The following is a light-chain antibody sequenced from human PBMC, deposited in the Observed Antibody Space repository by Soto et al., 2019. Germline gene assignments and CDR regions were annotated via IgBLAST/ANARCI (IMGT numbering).Light chain of an antibody. J-gene: IGLJ1*01. CDR1: SGHSSYA. CDR2: LNSDGSH. V-gene: IGLV4-69*01. CDR3: QTWGTGPFMV. Sequence: QLVLTQSPSASASLGASVKLTCTLTSGHSSYAIAWHQQQPEKGPRYLMKLNSDGSHSKGDGIPDRFSGSSSGAERYLTISSLQSEDEADYYCQTWGTGPFMVFGPGTKVTVL.